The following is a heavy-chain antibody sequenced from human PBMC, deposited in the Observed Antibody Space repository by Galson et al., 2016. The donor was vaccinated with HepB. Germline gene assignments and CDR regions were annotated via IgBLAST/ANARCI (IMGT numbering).Heavy chain of an antibody. D-gene: IGHD2-15*01. Sequence: SLRLSCAASGLSFSTYTMGWVRQAPGKGLEWVSTFDFHTGWTLYEDSVKGLFTISRDTSKNTLYLQMNILRVEDTAIYYCSKAYSGGSPYRAFDFRGQGTVGTVSP. CDR2: FDFHTGWT. V-gene: IGHV3-23*01. CDR1: GLSFSTYT. J-gene: IGHJ3*01. CDR3: SKAYSGGSPYRAFDF.